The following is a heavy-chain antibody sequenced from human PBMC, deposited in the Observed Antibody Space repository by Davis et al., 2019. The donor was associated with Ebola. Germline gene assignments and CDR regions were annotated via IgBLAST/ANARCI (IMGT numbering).Heavy chain of an antibody. J-gene: IGHJ4*02. Sequence: PSETLSLTCSVSGASFPSYYWSWIRQPPGKGLEWIAYIDYSGITNYNPSLKSRVTTSLDTSKNQFSLKLSSVTAADTAVYYCARDVSKWGQGTLVTVSA. CDR1: GASFPSYY. D-gene: IGHD5/OR15-5a*01. CDR2: IDYSGIT. V-gene: IGHV4-59*01. CDR3: ARDVSK.